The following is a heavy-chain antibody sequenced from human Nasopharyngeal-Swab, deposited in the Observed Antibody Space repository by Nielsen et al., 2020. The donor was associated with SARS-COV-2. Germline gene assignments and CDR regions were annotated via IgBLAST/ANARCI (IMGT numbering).Heavy chain of an antibody. CDR3: AMAAAAPDAFDI. D-gene: IGHD6-13*01. CDR2: ISSSSSYI. J-gene: IGHJ3*02. V-gene: IGHV3-21*01. Sequence: GESLKISCAASGFTFSSYSMNWVCQAPGKGLEWVSSISSSSSYIYYADSVKGRFTISRDNAKNSLYLQMNSLRAEDTAVYYCAMAAAAPDAFDIWGQGTMVTVSS. CDR1: GFTFSSYS.